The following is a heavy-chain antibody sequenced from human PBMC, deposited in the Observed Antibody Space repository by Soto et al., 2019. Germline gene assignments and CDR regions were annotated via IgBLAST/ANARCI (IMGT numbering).Heavy chain of an antibody. CDR3: AKATLVVVVIHEFDY. V-gene: IGHV3-23*01. J-gene: IGHJ4*02. Sequence: PGGSLRLSCAVSGFTFRSYAMSWVRQTPGKGLEWVSAISGSGDTTYYADSVKGRFTISRDNSKNTLYLQMNNLRAEDTATYYCAKATLVVVVIHEFDYWGQGTVVTVSS. CDR1: GFTFRSYA. D-gene: IGHD3-22*01. CDR2: ISGSGDTT.